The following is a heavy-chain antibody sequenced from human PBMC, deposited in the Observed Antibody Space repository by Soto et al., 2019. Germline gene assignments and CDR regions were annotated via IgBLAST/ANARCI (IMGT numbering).Heavy chain of an antibody. CDR1: GASVINDY. CDR2: IYYSRST. V-gene: IGHV4-39*07. J-gene: IGHJ4*02. CDR3: ASTYYNASSGPFDY. Sequence: LSLTCTVTGASVINDYWNWIRQPPGKGLDWIGTIYYSRSTYYNPSLKSRVTISVDRSKNQFSLKLSSVTAADTAFYYCASTYYNASSGPFDYWGQGTLVTSPQ. D-gene: IGHD3-22*01.